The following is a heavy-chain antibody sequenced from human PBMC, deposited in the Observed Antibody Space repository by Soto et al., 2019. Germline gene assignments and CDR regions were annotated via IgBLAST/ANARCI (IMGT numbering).Heavy chain of an antibody. Sequence: VQLVESGGGLVQPGGSLRLSCAASGFSVSNNYMSWVRQAPGKGLECVSLIYSGGDTYYVDSVKGRFSISRDSSKNTLYLQMNSLRAEDSAVYYCARHIPVTTLGYWGQGTVVTVAS. CDR2: IYSGGDT. V-gene: IGHV3-66*04. D-gene: IGHD4-17*01. J-gene: IGHJ4*02. CDR3: ARHIPVTTLGY. CDR1: GFSVSNNY.